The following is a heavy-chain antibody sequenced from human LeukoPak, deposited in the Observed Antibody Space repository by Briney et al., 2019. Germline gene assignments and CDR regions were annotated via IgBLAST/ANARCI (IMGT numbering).Heavy chain of an antibody. D-gene: IGHD4-17*01. J-gene: IGHJ4*02. CDR1: GYTFTSYA. CDR3: ARGRGDYGLFDY. V-gene: IGHV1-3*01. Sequence: ASVKVSCKASGYTFTSYAMHWVRQAPGQMLEWMGWINAGNGNTKYSQKFQGRVTITRDTSASTAYMELSSLRSEDTAVYYCARGRGDYGLFDYWGQGTLVTVSS. CDR2: INAGNGNT.